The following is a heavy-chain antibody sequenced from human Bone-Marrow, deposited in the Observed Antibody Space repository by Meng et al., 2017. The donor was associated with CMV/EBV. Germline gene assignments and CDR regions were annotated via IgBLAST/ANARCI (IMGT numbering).Heavy chain of an antibody. J-gene: IGHJ5*02. CDR2: IYYSGST. V-gene: IGHV4-61*01. CDR3: ASCYDSSGYHRNWFDP. CDR1: GGSVSSGSYY. D-gene: IGHD3-22*01. Sequence: SETLSLTCTVSGGSVSSGSYYWSWIRQPPGKGLEWIGYIYYSGSTNYNPSLKSRVTISVDTSKNQFSLKLTSVTAADTAVYYCASCYDSSGYHRNWFDPWGQGTLVTVSS.